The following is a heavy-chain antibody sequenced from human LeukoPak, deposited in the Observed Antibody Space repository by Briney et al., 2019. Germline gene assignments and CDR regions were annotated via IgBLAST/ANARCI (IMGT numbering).Heavy chain of an antibody. CDR1: GYNFDIFG. J-gene: IGHJ4*02. D-gene: IGHD6-13*01. V-gene: IGHV1-18*01. Sequence: GASVKVSCKASGYNFDIFGMTWVRQAPGQGFEWIGWISALNGKSDYAQNFRGRVTMTMDTSTSTAYMELRSLRPDDTALYYCARDWTKYSSLPFFVDFWGQGTLVTVSS. CDR2: ISALNGKS. CDR3: ARDWTKYSSLPFFVDF.